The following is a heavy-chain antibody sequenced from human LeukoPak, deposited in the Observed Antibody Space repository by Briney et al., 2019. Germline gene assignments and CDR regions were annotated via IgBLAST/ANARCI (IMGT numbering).Heavy chain of an antibody. CDR2: IYYSGST. CDR1: GGSISSYY. V-gene: IGHV4-59*01. D-gene: IGHD1-26*01. J-gene: IGHJ4*02. Sequence: SETLSLTCTVSGGSISSYYWSWIRQPPGKGLEWIGYIYYSGSTNYNPSLKSRVTISVDTSKNQFPLKLSSVTAADTAVYYCARDFGGSYYFDYWGQGTLVTVSS. CDR3: ARDFGGSYYFDY.